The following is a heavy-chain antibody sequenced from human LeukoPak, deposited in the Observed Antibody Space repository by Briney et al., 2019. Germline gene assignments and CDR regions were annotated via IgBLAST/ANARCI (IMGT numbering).Heavy chain of an antibody. CDR1: GFTFSSYA. V-gene: IGHV3-64*01. Sequence: GGSLRLSCAASGFTFSSYAMHWVRQAPGKGLEYVSAISSNGGSTYYANSVKGRFTISRDNSKNTLYLQMGSLRAEDMAVYYCARGPNYYYDSSGHFDYWGQGTLVTVSS. J-gene: IGHJ4*02. CDR3: ARGPNYYYDSSGHFDY. D-gene: IGHD3-22*01. CDR2: ISSNGGST.